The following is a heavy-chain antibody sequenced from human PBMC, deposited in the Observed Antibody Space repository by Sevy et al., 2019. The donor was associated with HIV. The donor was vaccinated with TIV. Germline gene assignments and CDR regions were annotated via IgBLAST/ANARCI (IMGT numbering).Heavy chain of an antibody. Sequence: SETLSLTCTVSGGSISSGDYYWSWIRQPPGKGLEWIGYIYYSGSTYYNPSLKSRVTISVDTSKNQFSLKLSSVTAADTAVYYCARDLIRRSNWFVPWGQGTLVTDSS. CDR2: IYYSGST. CDR3: ARDLIRRSNWFVP. J-gene: IGHJ5*02. V-gene: IGHV4-30-4*01. CDR1: GGSISSGDYY.